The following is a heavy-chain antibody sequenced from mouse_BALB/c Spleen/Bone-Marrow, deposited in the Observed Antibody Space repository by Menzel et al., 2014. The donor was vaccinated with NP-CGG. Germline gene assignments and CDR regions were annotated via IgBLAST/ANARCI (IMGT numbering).Heavy chain of an antibody. J-gene: IGHJ1*01. V-gene: IGHV5-17*02. CDR2: ISSGSSTI. D-gene: IGHD2-1*01. CDR3: AREGDYGNYWYFDV. CDR1: GFTFSSFG. Sequence: EVMLVESGGGLVQPGGSRKLSCAASGFTFSSFGMHWVRQAPEKGLEWVAYISSGSSTIYYADTVKGRFTISRDNLKNTLFLQMTSLRSEDTAMYYCAREGDYGNYWYFDVWGAGTTVTVSS.